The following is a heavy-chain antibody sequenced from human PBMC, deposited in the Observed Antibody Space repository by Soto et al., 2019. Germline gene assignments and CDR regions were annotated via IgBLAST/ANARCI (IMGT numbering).Heavy chain of an antibody. CDR3: ARVTYSRIAVAGPLDY. CDR2: ISYVGSNK. J-gene: IGHJ4*02. D-gene: IGHD6-19*01. Sequence: QVQLVESGGGVVQPGRSLRLSCAASGFTFSSYAMHWVRQAPGKGLEWVAVISYVGSNKYYADSVKGRFTISRDNSKNMLYLQMNSERAEDTAVYYCARVTYSRIAVAGPLDYWGEGTLVTVSS. V-gene: IGHV3-30-3*01. CDR1: GFTFSSYA.